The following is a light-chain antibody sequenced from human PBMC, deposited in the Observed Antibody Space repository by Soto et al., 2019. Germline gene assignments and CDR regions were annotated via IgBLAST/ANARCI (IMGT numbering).Light chain of an antibody. CDR3: CSYTGSYTFGV. V-gene: IGLV2-11*01. J-gene: IGLJ3*02. Sequence: QSVLTQPRSVSGSPGQSVTISCTGTISDVGGFNYVSWHQQRPGKAPKVMIYDVTRRPSGVPDRFSDSKSGNTAFLTISGLQAEDEADYYCCSYTGSYTFGVFGGGTKLTVL. CDR2: DVT. CDR1: ISDVGGFNY.